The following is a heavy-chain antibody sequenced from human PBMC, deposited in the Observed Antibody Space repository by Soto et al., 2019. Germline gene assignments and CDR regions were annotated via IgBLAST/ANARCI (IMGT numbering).Heavy chain of an antibody. V-gene: IGHV4-4*02. CDR3: ARRRMTTSGVVTTGYGRDV. CDR2: ISHSGTT. D-gene: IGHD3-3*01. J-gene: IGHJ6*02. CDR1: GGSISDNNC. Sequence: SETLSLTCAVSGGSISDNNCWNWVRQPPGKGLEWIVEISHSGTTNYNPSLKSRVTRSVDKSKNQFSLKLNSVTAADTAVYYCARRRMTTSGVVTTGYGRDVRGQGTTVTVS.